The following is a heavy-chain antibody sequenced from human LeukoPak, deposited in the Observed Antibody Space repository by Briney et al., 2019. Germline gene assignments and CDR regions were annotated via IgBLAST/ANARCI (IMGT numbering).Heavy chain of an antibody. Sequence: SETLSLTCTVSGGSISSYYWSWIRQPPGKGLEWIGYIHYSGSTNYNPSLKSRVTISVDTSKNQFSLKMSSETAADTAVYYCARTPYYYDSSSYYTYAFDIWGQGTMVTVSS. V-gene: IGHV4-59*01. D-gene: IGHD3-22*01. CDR1: GGSISSYY. CDR2: IHYSGST. CDR3: ARTPYYYDSSSYYTYAFDI. J-gene: IGHJ3*02.